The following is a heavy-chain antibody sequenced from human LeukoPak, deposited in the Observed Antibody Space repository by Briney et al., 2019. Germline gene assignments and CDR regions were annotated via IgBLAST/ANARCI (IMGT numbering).Heavy chain of an antibody. CDR2: IYHSGST. CDR1: GGSISSGGYS. CDR3: ARAALQPYAFDI. V-gene: IGHV4-30-2*01. Sequence: SETLSLTCAVSGGSISSGGYSWSWIRQPPGKGLEWIGYIYHSGSTYYNPSLKSRVTISVDRSKNQFSLKLSSVTAADTAVYYCARAALQPYAFDIWGQGTMVTVS. J-gene: IGHJ3*02.